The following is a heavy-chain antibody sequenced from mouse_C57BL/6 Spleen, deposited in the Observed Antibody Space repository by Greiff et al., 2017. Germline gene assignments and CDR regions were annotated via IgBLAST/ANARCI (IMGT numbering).Heavy chain of an antibody. CDR3: ARGGTGTSFAY. V-gene: IGHV1-61*01. CDR1: GYTFTSYW. Sequence: QVQLKQPGAELVRPGSSVKLSCKASGYTFTSYWMDWVKQRPGQGLEWIGNIYPSDSETHYNQKFKDKATLTVDKSSSTAYMQLSSLTSEDSAVYYCARGGTGTSFAYWGQGTLVTVSA. D-gene: IGHD4-1*01. CDR2: IYPSDSET. J-gene: IGHJ3*01.